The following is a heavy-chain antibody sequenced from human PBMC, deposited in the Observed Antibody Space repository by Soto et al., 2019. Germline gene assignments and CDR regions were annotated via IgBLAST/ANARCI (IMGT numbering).Heavy chain of an antibody. J-gene: IGHJ3*02. CDR1: GVSINSGGYY. V-gene: IGHV4-31*03. D-gene: IGHD1-1*01. CDR2: VYYTGHT. Sequence: QVQLQESGPGLVKPSQTLSLTCSVSGVSINSGGYYWSWIRHHPGKGLEWIGYVYYTGHTFYNPSLKSRVAMSLDTSKNQFSLKLSSVTAADTAVYYCARGSQLERDALDIWGQGTMVTVSS. CDR3: ARGSQLERDALDI.